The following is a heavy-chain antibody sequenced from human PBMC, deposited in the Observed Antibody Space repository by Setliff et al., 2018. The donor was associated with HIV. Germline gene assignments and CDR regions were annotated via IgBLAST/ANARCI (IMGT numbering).Heavy chain of an antibody. CDR3: AKDPRAAVATICDY. CDR1: GITVSGIY. V-gene: IGHV3-23*01. D-gene: IGHD5-12*01. CDR2: ISGSGSST. Sequence: GGSLRLSCVASGITVSGIYMTWVRQAPGKGLEWVSVISGSGSSTYYADSVKGRFTISRDNSKNTLYLQMNSPRAEDTAVYYCAKDPRAAVATICDYWGQGTLVTVSS. J-gene: IGHJ4*02.